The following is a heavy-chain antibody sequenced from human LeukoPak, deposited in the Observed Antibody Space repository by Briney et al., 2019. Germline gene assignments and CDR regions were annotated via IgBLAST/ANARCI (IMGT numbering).Heavy chain of an antibody. CDR3: ARGASHLDY. V-gene: IGHV3-66*01. J-gene: IGHJ4*02. CDR1: GFTVSSNY. CDR2: VYSGGST. Sequence: GGSLRLSCAASGFTVSSNYMSWVRQAPGKGLEWVSVVYSGGSTYYADSVKGRFTISRDNSRNTLYFQMSSLRTEDTAVYYCARGASHLDYWGQGTLVTVFS.